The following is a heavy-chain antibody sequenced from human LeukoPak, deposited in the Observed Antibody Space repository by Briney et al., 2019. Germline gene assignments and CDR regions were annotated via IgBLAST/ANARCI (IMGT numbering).Heavy chain of an antibody. CDR1: GFTFSDYW. D-gene: IGHD6-13*01. CDR3: ARDGTAAGLYFDL. CDR2: INQNGGEK. Sequence: GGSLRLSCAVSGFTFSDYWMNWVRQAPGKGLEWVASINQNGGEKSYMDSVKGRFTISRDNPKNSLYLQMSSLRAEDTAVYYCARDGTAAGLYFDLWGQGTLVTVSS. V-gene: IGHV3-7*01. J-gene: IGHJ4*01.